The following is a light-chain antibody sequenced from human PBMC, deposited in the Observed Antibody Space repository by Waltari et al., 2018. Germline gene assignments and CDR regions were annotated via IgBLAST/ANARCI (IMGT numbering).Light chain of an antibody. CDR3: QQYENTLFT. CDR2: DAS. J-gene: IGKJ4*01. Sequence: DIQMTQSPSSLSASVGDRVTITCQASQDIGNFLNWYQKKPGKAPKLLIYDASSLETGVPSRFSGSGSGTDFTFTIISLQPEDIATYYCQQYENTLFTFGGGTKAEIK. V-gene: IGKV1-33*01. CDR1: QDIGNF.